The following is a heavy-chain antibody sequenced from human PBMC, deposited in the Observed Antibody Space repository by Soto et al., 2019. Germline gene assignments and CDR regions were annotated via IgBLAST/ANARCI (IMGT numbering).Heavy chain of an antibody. CDR2: INHSGST. V-gene: IGHV4-34*01. D-gene: IGHD3-10*01. CDR1: GGSFSGYY. J-gene: IGHJ4*02. Sequence: QVQLQQWGAGLLKPSETLSLTCAVYGGSFSGYYWSWIRQPPGKGLEWIGEINHSGSTNYNPSLKSRVTISVDTSKNQFSLKLSSVTAADTGVYYGASGSGRWLDYWGQGTLVTVSS. CDR3: ASGSGRWLDY.